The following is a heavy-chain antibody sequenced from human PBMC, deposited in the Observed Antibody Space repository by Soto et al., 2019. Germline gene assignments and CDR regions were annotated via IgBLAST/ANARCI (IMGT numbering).Heavy chain of an antibody. V-gene: IGHV3-23*01. CDR2: ISGSGGST. Sequence: EVQLLESGGGLVQPGGSLRLSCAASGFTFSSYAMSWVRQAPGKGLEWVSDISGSGGSTYYADSVKGRFTISRDNSKNTLNLHMNGLRAEDTAVYYCAKLDILTGYSIYYWGQGTLVTVSS. J-gene: IGHJ4*02. CDR3: AKLDILTGYSIYY. D-gene: IGHD3-9*01. CDR1: GFTFSSYA.